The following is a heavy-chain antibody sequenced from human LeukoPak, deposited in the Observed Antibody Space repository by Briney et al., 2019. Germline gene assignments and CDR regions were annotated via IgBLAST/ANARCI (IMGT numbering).Heavy chain of an antibody. V-gene: IGHV3-30*02. CDR3: AKDLTTVTTSDFDY. J-gene: IGHJ4*02. D-gene: IGHD4-11*01. CDR1: GFTFSSYG. CDR2: IRYDGSNK. Sequence: GGSLRLSCAASGFTFSSYGMHWVRQAPGKGLEWVAFIRYDGSNKYYADSVKGRFTISRDNSKNTLYLQMNSLRAEDTAVYYCAKDLTTVTTSDFDYWGQGTLGTVSS.